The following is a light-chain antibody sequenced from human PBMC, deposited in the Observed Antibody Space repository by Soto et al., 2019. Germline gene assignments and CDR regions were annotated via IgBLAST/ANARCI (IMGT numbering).Light chain of an antibody. J-gene: IGLJ3*02. Sequence: QSVLTQPASVSESPGQSITISCTGTSSDVGNYNYVSWYQQHPGKAPNLIIFGVSNRPSGVSNRFSGSKSGNAASLTISGLQAEDEADYYCSSYTNSGTLVVFGGGTKVTVL. CDR1: SSDVGNYNY. CDR2: GVS. CDR3: SSYTNSGTLVV. V-gene: IGLV2-14*03.